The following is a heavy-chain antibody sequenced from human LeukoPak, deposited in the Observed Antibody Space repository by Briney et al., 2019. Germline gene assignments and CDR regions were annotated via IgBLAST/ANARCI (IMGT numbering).Heavy chain of an antibody. CDR3: ARVSRSNWNYYYYMDV. V-gene: IGHV4-59*01. Sequence: SETLSLTCAVYGGSFSGYYWSWIRQPPGKGLEWIGYIYYRGSTNYNPSLKSRVTISVDTSKNQFSLKLSSVTAADTAVYYCARVSRSNWNYYYYMDVWGKGTTVTVSS. CDR1: GGSFSGYY. D-gene: IGHD1-20*01. J-gene: IGHJ6*03. CDR2: IYYRGST.